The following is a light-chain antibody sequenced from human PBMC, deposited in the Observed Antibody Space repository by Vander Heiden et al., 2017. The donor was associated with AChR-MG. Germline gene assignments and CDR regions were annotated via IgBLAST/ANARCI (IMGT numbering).Light chain of an antibody. Sequence: EIVLTQSPGTLSLSPGDRATLSCSASQNVRSGFLAWYQQKPGQAPRLLIYGASHRATCIADRFSGSGCGTDLTFTISRREPEDFAVYYCQQHGNKPPYTFGQGTKLDIK. CDR3: QQHGNKPPYT. CDR1: QNVRSGF. V-gene: IGKV3-20*01. CDR2: GAS. J-gene: IGKJ2*01.